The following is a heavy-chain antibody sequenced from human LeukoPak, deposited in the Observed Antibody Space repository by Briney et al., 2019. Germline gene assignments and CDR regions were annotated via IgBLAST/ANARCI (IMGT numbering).Heavy chain of an antibody. CDR3: ARDGKAKNDY. D-gene: IGHD1-26*01. V-gene: IGHV3-64*02. CDR1: GFSFSIYA. J-gene: IGHJ4*02. Sequence: GGSLRLSWVASGFSFSIYAMQWVRQTPDNRLGYVSGMGRVNTHYADSVKARFTMSRDNSRNTLYLPMGSLRPEDTAVYYCARDGKAKNDYWGQGTRVTVST. CDR2: MGRVNT.